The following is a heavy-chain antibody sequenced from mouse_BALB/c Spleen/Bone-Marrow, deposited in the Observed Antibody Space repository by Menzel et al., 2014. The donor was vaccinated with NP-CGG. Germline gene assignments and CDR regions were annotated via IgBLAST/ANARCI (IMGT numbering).Heavy chain of an antibody. D-gene: IGHD2-4*01. J-gene: IGHJ3*01. CDR3: ARQEITTRNARFAY. CDR2: ISSGGSYT. Sequence: EVKLMESGGDLVKPGGSLKLSCAASGFTFSSYGMSWVRRTPDKRLEWVATISSGGSYTYYPDSVKGRFTISRDNAKNTLYLQMSSLKSEDTAMYYCARQEITTRNARFAYWGQGTLVTVSA. V-gene: IGHV5-6*01. CDR1: GFTFSSYG.